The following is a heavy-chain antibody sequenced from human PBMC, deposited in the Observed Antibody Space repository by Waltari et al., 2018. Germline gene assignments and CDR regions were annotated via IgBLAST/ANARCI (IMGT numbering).Heavy chain of an antibody. Sequence: EVQLVESGGGLVQPGGSLRLSCAASGMTFTTYSMNWVRQAPGKGLGVISDVSGDSGYIYYADSVRGRFTITRDNAQNSMYLQMNNLRADDTAVYYCAGIRRGFWFFDLWGRGTLVTVSS. CDR1: GMTFTTYS. V-gene: IGHV3-48*04. CDR2: VSGDSGYI. CDR3: AGIRRGFWFFDL. D-gene: IGHD3-10*01. J-gene: IGHJ2*01.